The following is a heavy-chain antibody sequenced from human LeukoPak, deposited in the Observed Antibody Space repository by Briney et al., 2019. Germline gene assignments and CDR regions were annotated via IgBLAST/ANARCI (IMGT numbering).Heavy chain of an antibody. V-gene: IGHV1-18*01. D-gene: IGHD5-24*01. CDR3: ARDQRDGYNAYSY. CDR1: GYTFTNYG. J-gene: IGHJ4*02. Sequence: ASVKVSCKASGYTFTNYGINWVRQAPGQGLEWVGWINPYNGDTNFAQKLQGRVTMTTDPSTSTAYMELRSLRSDDTAVYYCARDQRDGYNAYSYWGQGTLATVSS. CDR2: INPYNGDT.